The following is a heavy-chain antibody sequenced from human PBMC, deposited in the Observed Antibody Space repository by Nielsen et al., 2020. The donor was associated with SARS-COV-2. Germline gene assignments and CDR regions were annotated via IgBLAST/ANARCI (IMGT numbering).Heavy chain of an antibody. CDR1: GFTFSSYG. D-gene: IGHD3-22*01. CDR3: ARNTVDSSGYYADY. J-gene: IGHJ4*02. V-gene: IGHV3-33*01. CDR2: IWYDGSNK. Sequence: GESLKISCAASGFTFSSYGMHWVRQAPGKGLEWVAVIWYDGSNKYYADSVKGRFTISRDNSKNTLYLQMNSLRAEDTAVYYCARNTVDSSGYYADYWGQGTLVTVSS.